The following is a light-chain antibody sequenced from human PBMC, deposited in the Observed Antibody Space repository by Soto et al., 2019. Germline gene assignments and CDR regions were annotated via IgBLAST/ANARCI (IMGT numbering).Light chain of an antibody. CDR1: QSLLSSNGNNY. CDR3: MQTLQSPGT. V-gene: IGKV2-28*01. CDR2: LGS. Sequence: DSVMTQSPLSLPATPGEPASISCRSIQSLLSSNGNNYLDWFLKKPGQSPQLLIYLGSYRASGVPDRFSGSGSGTDFTLKISRVEAEDVGVYYCMQTLQSPGTFGQGTTMEMK. J-gene: IGKJ2*01.